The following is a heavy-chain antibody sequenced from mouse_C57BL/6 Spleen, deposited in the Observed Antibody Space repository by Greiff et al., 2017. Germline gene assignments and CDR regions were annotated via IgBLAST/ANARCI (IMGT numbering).Heavy chain of an antibody. J-gene: IGHJ1*03. V-gene: IGHV1-69*01. CDR1: GYTFTSYW. D-gene: IGHD1-1*01. CDR2: IDPSDSYT. CDR3: ARRGTVVATPWYFDV. Sequence: VQLQQPGAELVMPGASVKLSCKASGYTFTSYWMHWVKQRPGQGLEWIGEIDPSDSYTNYNQKFKGKSTLTVDKSSSTAYMQLSSLTSEDSAVYYCARRGTVVATPWYFDVWGTGTTVTVSS.